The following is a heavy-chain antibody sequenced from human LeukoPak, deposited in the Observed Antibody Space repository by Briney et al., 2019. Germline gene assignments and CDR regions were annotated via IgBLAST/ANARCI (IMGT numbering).Heavy chain of an antibody. Sequence: GGSLRLSCAASEFTFSSYNLNWVRQAPGKGLEWVSSISSSSSIVYYADSVKGRFTISRDNAKNSLYLQMNSLRAEDTAVYYCAKDRYSYAFEYSDSWGQGTLVTVSS. V-gene: IGHV3-48*01. CDR1: EFTFSSYN. CDR2: ISSSSSIV. D-gene: IGHD5-18*01. CDR3: AKDRYSYAFEYSDS. J-gene: IGHJ4*02.